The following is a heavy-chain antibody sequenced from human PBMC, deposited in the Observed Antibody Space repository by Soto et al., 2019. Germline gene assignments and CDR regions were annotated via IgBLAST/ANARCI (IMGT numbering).Heavy chain of an antibody. V-gene: IGHV6-1*01. Sequence: PSQTLSLTCAISGDSVSRSSAVWNWIRQSPSRGLEWLGRTYYTSKWNNYYAVSVKSRITINADTSKNQFSLQLNSVTPEDTALYYCARSVSATGTEFDPWGQGTPVTVSS. CDR3: ARSVSATGTEFDP. CDR2: TYYTSKWNN. J-gene: IGHJ5*02. D-gene: IGHD2-21*01. CDR1: GDSVSRSSAV.